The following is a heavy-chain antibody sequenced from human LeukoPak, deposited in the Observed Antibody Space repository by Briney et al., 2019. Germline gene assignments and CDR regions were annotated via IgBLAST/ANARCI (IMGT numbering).Heavy chain of an antibody. CDR2: INHSGST. J-gene: IGHJ5*02. D-gene: IGHD5-24*01. CDR1: GGSISSGGYY. V-gene: IGHV4-39*07. CDR3: ARGKSIARWLQLNRWFDP. Sequence: SETLSLTCTVSGGSISSGGYYWSWIRQPPGKGLEWIGEINHSGSTNYNPSLKSRVTISVDTSKNQFSLKLSSVTAADTAVYYCARGKSIARWLQLNRWFDPWGQGTLVTVSS.